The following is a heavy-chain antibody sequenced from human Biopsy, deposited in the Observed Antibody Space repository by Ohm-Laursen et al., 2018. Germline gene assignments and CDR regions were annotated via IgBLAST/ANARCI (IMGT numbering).Heavy chain of an antibody. D-gene: IGHD3-10*01. Sequence: GTLSLTCIVSGGYISHYYWTWIRQPAGQGLEWIGRIYITGETDYNPSLKSRVTMSVDSSKKQFSLKLKSVTAADTAIYYCARAPPLIRGVVESWFDPWGQGSLVTASS. CDR1: GGYISHYY. CDR3: ARAPPLIRGVVESWFDP. CDR2: IYITGET. V-gene: IGHV4-4*07. J-gene: IGHJ5*02.